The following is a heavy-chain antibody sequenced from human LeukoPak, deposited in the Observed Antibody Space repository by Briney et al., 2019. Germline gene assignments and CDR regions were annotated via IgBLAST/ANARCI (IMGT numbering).Heavy chain of an antibody. D-gene: IGHD3-16*01. CDR3: ARTYDTTLGIDY. Sequence: ASVKVSCKASGGTFSSYAISWVRQAPGQGLEWMGGIIPIFGTANYAQKFQGRVTITADESTSTAYMELSSLRSEDTAVYYCARTYDTTLGIDYWGQGTLVTVSS. J-gene: IGHJ4*02. V-gene: IGHV1-69*01. CDR2: IIPIFGTA. CDR1: GGTFSSYA.